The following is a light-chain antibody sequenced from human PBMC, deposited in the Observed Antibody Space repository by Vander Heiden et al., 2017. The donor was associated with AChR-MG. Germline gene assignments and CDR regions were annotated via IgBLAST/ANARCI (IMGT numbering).Light chain of an antibody. CDR2: EGT. V-gene: IGLV2-23*01. CDR1: SSDVGSYNL. CDR3: CSYAGSSTLV. Sequence: SALTQPASVSGSPGPSITISCTGTSSDVGSYNLVSWDQKHPGKAPKLMIYEGTKRPAGVPNRSAGSKSGNTASLTSSGLQAEDEADYYCCSYAGSSTLVFGGGTKLTVL. J-gene: IGLJ3*02.